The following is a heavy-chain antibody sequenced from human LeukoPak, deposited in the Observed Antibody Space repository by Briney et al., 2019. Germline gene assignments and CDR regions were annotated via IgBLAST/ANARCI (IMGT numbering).Heavy chain of an antibody. CDR2: VFYPGST. D-gene: IGHD6-13*01. J-gene: IGHJ4*02. CDR1: GGPIDRHY. CDR3: ASRPTGSTWYGVFDY. Sequence: SETLSLTCTVSGGPIDRHYWSWVRQPPGKGLEWVGYVFYPGSTNYNPSLKSRVAMSLDTSRDQFSLRLTSVTAADTAIYYCASRPTGSTWYGVFDYWSQGTLVTVXX. V-gene: IGHV4-59*11.